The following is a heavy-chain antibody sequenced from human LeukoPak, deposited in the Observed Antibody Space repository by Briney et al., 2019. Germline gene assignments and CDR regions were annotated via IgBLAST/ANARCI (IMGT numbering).Heavy chain of an antibody. CDR2: IIPIFGTA. J-gene: IGHJ6*03. CDR3: ARSNWNLHIYYYYMDV. Sequence: GASVKVSCKASGYTFTSYDISWVRQAPGQGLEWMGGIIPIFGTANYAQKFQGRVTITADKSTSTAYMELSSLRSEDTAVYYCARSNWNLHIYYYYMDVWGKGTTVTVSS. V-gene: IGHV1-69*06. D-gene: IGHD1-1*01. CDR1: GYTFTSYD.